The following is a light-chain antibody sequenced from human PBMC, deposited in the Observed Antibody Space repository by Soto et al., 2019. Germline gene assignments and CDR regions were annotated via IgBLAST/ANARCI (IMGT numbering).Light chain of an antibody. CDR1: QSISRIY. J-gene: IGKJ5*01. V-gene: IGKV3-20*01. CDR3: QQYGSSSIT. CDR2: GAS. Sequence: EIVLTQSPGTLSLSPGERATVSCRASQSISRIYLAWYQQKPGQAPRLLIYGASGRATGVPDRFSGSGSGTDFTLTIDRLEPEDFAVYYCQQYGSSSITFGQGTRLEIK.